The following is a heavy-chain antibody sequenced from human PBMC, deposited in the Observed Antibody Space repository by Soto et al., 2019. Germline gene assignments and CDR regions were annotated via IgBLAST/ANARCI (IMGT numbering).Heavy chain of an antibody. V-gene: IGHV1-18*01. CDR1: GYTFTSYG. CDR2: ISAYNGNT. Sequence: ASVKVSCKASGYTFTSYGISWVRQAPGQGLEWMGWISAYNGNTNYAQKLQGRVTMTTDPSTSKAYMELRSLRSDDTAVYYCARVQGDFWSGYPRDYYYYYMDVWGKGSTVSYSS. CDR3: ARVQGDFWSGYPRDYYYYYMDV. D-gene: IGHD3-3*01. J-gene: IGHJ6*03.